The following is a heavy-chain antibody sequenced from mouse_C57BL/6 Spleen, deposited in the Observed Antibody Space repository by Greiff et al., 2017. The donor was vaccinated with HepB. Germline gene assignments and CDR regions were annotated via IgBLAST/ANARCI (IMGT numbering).Heavy chain of an antibody. Sequence: VQLQQSGAELVKPGASVKISCKASGYAFSSYWMNWVKQRPGKGLEWIGQIYPGDGDTNYNGKFKGKATLTADKSSSTAYMQLSSLTSEDSAVYFCARYYYYGSSWGFDYWGQGTTLTVSS. CDR3: ARYYYYGSSWGFDY. D-gene: IGHD1-1*01. V-gene: IGHV1-80*01. CDR2: IYPGDGDT. CDR1: GYAFSSYW. J-gene: IGHJ2*01.